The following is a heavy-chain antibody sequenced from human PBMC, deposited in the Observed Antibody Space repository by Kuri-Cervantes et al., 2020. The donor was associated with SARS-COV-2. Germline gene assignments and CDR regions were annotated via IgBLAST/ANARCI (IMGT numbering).Heavy chain of an antibody. CDR3: ARGMVRGIIQYYYYSMDV. D-gene: IGHD3-10*01. V-gene: IGHV1-2*04. CDR2: INPNSGGT. J-gene: IGHJ6*02. Sequence: ASVKVSCKASGYTFSSYYMYWVRQAPGQGLEWMGWINPNSGGTNYAQNFQGWVTMTRDTSNSTAYMELSRLRSDDTAVYYCARGMVRGIIQYYYYSMDVWGQGTTVTVSS. CDR1: GYTFSSYY.